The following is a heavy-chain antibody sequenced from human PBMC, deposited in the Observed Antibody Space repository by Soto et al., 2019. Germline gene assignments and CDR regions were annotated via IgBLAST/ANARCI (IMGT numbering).Heavy chain of an antibody. J-gene: IGHJ6*04. Sequence: QLQESGPGLVKASETLSLTCTVSGGSISSTDHYWGWIRQPPGKVLEWLGRIYSDGSTFHNPSLKRRATISVETSRNPFSLRRSSVTASDTAVYYCARLVFHCLRGSCHDYNFYGLDVWGKGTTVTVSS. CDR2: IYSDGST. CDR1: GGSISSTDHY. CDR3: ARLVFHCLRGSCHDYNFYGLDV. V-gene: IGHV4-39*01. D-gene: IGHD2-15*01.